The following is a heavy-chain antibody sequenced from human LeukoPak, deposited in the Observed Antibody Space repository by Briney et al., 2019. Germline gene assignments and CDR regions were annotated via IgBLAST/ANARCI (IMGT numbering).Heavy chain of an antibody. CDR3: ARAYVSDAFDI. CDR1: GGSISSYY. CDR2: IYYSGST. D-gene: IGHD3-10*02. V-gene: IGHV4-59*01. Sequence: SETLSLTCTVSGGSISSYYWSWIRQPPGKGLEWIGYIYYSGSTNYNPSLKSRVTISVDTSKNQFSLKLSSVTAADTAVHYCARAYVSDAFDIWGQGTMVTVSS. J-gene: IGHJ3*02.